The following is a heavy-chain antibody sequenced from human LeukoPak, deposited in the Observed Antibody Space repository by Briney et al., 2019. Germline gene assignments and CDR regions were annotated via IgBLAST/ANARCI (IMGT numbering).Heavy chain of an antibody. V-gene: IGHV3-21*01. CDR3: ARDLGASDAFDI. J-gene: IGHJ3*02. D-gene: IGHD1-26*01. CDR2: ISSSSSYI. CDR1: GFTFSSYA. Sequence: PGGSLRLSCAASGFTFSSYAMSWVRQAPGKGLEWVSSISSSSSYIYYADSVKGRFTISRDNAKNSLYLQMNSLRAEDTAVYYCARDLGASDAFDIWGQGTMVTVSS.